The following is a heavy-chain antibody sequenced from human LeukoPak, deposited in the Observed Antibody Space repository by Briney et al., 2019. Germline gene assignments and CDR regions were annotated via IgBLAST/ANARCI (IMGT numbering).Heavy chain of an antibody. CDR1: GYTFTSYW. Sequence: GESLKISCKGSGYTFTSYWIGWVRQMPGKGLEWMGIIYPGNSDTRYSPSFQGQVTISADKSISTAYLQWRSLKAADTAMYYCARQRDGYSDYWGQGTLVTVSS. V-gene: IGHV5-51*01. J-gene: IGHJ4*02. D-gene: IGHD5-24*01. CDR3: ARQRDGYSDY. CDR2: IYPGNSDT.